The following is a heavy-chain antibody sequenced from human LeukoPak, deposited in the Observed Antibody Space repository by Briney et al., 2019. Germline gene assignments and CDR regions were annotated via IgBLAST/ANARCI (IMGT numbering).Heavy chain of an antibody. Sequence: SETLSLTCTVSGGSLSDSSYHWGWIRQPPGKGLEWIGSIYYSGTTYYRPSLKSRVTISVDTSKNQFSLKLTSVTAADTAVYYCAREVASSVHYWGQGTLVTVS. V-gene: IGHV4-39*01. CDR2: IYYSGTT. D-gene: IGHD3-10*01. J-gene: IGHJ4*02. CDR3: AREVASSVHY. CDR1: GGSLSDSSYH.